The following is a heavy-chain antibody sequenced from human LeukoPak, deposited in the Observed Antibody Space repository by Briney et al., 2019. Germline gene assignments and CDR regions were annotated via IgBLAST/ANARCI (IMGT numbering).Heavy chain of an antibody. CDR3: ARERANLQNWFDP. Sequence: SVKVSCKXSGGTFSSYTISWVRQAPGQGLEWMGRIIPILGIANYAQKFQGRVTITADKSTSTAYMELSSLRSEDTAVYYCARERANLQNWFDPWGQGTLVTVSS. CDR1: GGTFSSYT. CDR2: IIPILGIA. V-gene: IGHV1-69*04. J-gene: IGHJ5*02.